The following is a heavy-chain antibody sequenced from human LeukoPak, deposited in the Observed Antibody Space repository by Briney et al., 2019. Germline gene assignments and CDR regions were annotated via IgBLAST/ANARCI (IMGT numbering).Heavy chain of an antibody. Sequence: SETPSLTCTVSGGSISSYYWSWIRQPPGKGLEWIGYIYYSGSTNYNPSLKSRVTISVDTSKNQFSLKLSSVTAADTAVYYCAGVAANPSYYYYYGMDVWGQGTTVTVSS. V-gene: IGHV4-59*08. J-gene: IGHJ6*02. CDR1: GGSISSYY. CDR2: IYYSGST. D-gene: IGHD2-15*01. CDR3: AGVAANPSYYYYYGMDV.